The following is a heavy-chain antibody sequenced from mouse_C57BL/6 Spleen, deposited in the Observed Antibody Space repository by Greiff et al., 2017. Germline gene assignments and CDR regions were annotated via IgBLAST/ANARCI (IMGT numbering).Heavy chain of an antibody. Sequence: QVQLKESGAELARPGASVKLSCKASGYTFTSYGISWVKQRTGQGLEWIGEIYPRSGNTYYNEKFKGKATLTADKSSSTAYMELRSLTSEDSAVYFCASGGAYFDVWGTGTTVTVSS. CDR2: IYPRSGNT. J-gene: IGHJ1*03. CDR1: GYTFTSYG. CDR3: ASGGAYFDV. V-gene: IGHV1-81*01.